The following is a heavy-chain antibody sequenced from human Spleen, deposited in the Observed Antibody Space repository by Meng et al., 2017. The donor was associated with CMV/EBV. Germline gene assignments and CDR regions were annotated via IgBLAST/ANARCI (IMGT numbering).Heavy chain of an antibody. V-gene: IGHV3-21*01. D-gene: IGHD2/OR15-2a*01. J-gene: IGHJ4*02. CDR2: ISSSSSYI. CDR3: ARDRDTHYCYSDSCYGLAY. CDR1: GFTFSSYS. Sequence: GGSLRLSCAASGFTFSSYSMNWVRQAPGKGLEWVSSISSSSSYIYYADSVKGRFTISRDNAKNSLYLQMNSLRAEDTAVYYCARDRDTHYCYSDSCYGLAYWGQGTLVTVSS.